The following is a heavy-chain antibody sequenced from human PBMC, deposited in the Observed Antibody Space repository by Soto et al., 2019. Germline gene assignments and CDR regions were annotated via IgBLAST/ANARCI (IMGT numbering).Heavy chain of an antibody. D-gene: IGHD1-1*01. CDR1: GFTFSAYA. V-gene: IGHV3-23*01. Sequence: EVQLLESGGGLVQPGGSLRLSWAASGFTFSAYAMGWVRKAPGKGLEWVSTIHGGGGATHYADSVKGRFTISRDDSKNTLYAQMNSLRAEDTAVYYCAKFEGHPLEYWYLDFWGRGTLVTVSS. CDR3: AKFEGHPLEYWYLDF. J-gene: IGHJ2*01. CDR2: IHGGGGAT.